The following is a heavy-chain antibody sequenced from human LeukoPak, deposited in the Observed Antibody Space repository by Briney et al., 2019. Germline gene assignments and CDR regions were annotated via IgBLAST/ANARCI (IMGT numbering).Heavy chain of an antibody. V-gene: IGHV3-64*02. CDR1: GFTFSDHA. D-gene: IGHD5-12*01. J-gene: IGHJ4*02. CDR3: VRDSFYTGYDRGFGY. Sequence: GGSLRLSCATSGFTFSDHALHCVRQAPGKGLQYVSAISRNGTRTFYADSVKDRFTISRDKSTKTLYLQMGSLRVEDMGVYYCVRDSFYTGYDRGFGYWGQGTLVTVS. CDR2: ISRNGTRT.